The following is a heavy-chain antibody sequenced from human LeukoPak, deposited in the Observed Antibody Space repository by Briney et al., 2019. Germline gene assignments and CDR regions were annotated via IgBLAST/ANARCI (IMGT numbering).Heavy chain of an antibody. D-gene: IGHD5-24*01. CDR1: GYTFTSYG. Sequence: GASVKVSCKASGYTFTSYGISWVRQAPGQGLEWMGWISAYNGNTNYAQKLQGRVTMTTDTSTSTAYMELRSLRSDDTAVYYCARFESSWLPHRNHYYYYYMDVWGKGTTVTVSS. V-gene: IGHV1-18*01. CDR2: ISAYNGNT. CDR3: ARFESSWLPHRNHYYYYYMDV. J-gene: IGHJ6*03.